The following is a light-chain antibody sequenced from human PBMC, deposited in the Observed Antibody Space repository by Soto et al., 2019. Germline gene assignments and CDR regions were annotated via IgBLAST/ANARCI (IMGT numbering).Light chain of an antibody. CDR2: DVT. Sequence: QSALTQPRSVSGSPGQSVTISCTGTSLDVGGFDYVSWYQQHPGKAPTLIIYDVTQRPSGVPDRFSGFKSGNTASLTISGLEPGDAADYYCCSYAGIYTYVFGTGTKLTVL. V-gene: IGLV2-11*01. CDR1: SLDVGGFDY. J-gene: IGLJ1*01. CDR3: CSYAGIYTYV.